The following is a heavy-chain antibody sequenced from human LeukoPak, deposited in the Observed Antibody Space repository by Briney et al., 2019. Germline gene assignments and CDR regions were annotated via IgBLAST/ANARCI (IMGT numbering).Heavy chain of an antibody. V-gene: IGHV1-8*01. J-gene: IGHJ4*02. CDR1: GYTFTSYD. D-gene: IGHD2-21*02. Sequence: ASVKVSCKASGYTFTSYDINWVRQATGRGLEWMGWMNPNSGNTGYAQKFQGRVTMTRNTSISTAYMELSSLRSEDTAVYYCARRRAYCGGDCYSPYYFDYWGQGTLVTVSS. CDR2: MNPNSGNT. CDR3: ARRRAYCGGDCYSPYYFDY.